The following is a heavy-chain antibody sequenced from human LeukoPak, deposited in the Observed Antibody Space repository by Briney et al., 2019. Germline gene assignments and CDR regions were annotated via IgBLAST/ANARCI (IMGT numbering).Heavy chain of an antibody. CDR1: GFTFSSYA. D-gene: IGHD4-17*01. CDR2: TSVSRGST. V-gene: IGHV3-23*01. CDR3: AKERETYGDRPQSDY. Sequence: GGSLRLSYAASGFTFSSYAMSWVRQAPGKGLEWVSTTSVSRGSTYYGDSVQGRFTISRDNSKNTLYLQMNSLRADDTAVYYCAKERETYGDRPQSDYWGQGTLVTVSS. J-gene: IGHJ4*02.